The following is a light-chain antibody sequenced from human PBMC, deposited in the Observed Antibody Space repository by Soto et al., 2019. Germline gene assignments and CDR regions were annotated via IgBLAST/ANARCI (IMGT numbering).Light chain of an antibody. Sequence: EIVLTQSPTTLSLSPGERATLSCRASQSVSSYFAWYQQKPGQAPRLLIYDASTRAAGIPARFSGSGSGTDFTLTMSCLEPEDFAVYYCQQRSDWPLTFGGGTKVEIK. V-gene: IGKV3-11*01. CDR2: DAS. J-gene: IGKJ4*01. CDR1: QSVSSY. CDR3: QQRSDWPLT.